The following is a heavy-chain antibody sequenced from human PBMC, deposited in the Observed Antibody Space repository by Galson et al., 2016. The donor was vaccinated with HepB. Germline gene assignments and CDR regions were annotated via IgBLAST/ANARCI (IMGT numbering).Heavy chain of an antibody. CDR2: IYFSGST. V-gene: IGHV4-34*01. CDR1: GGSFSGYY. J-gene: IGHJ4*02. D-gene: IGHD3-10*01. CDR3: ARWNNYRYYFDF. Sequence: SETLSLTCAVYGGSFSGYYWSWIRQPPGKGLEYIGSIYFSGSTYYNPSLKSRVTISVDMSKNQFSLKLNSVSAADTALYFCARWNNYRYYFDFWGQGTLVTVSS.